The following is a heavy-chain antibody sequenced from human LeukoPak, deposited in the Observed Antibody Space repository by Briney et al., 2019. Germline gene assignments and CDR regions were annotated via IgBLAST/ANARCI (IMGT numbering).Heavy chain of an antibody. CDR1: GFTFSSYG. CDR3: AKVIVGATVSDY. Sequence: GRSLRLSCAASGFTFSSYGMHWVRQAPGKGLEWVAVISYDGSNKYYADSVKGRFTISRDNSKNTLYLQMNSLRAEDTAVYCCAKVIVGATVSDYWGQGTLVTVSS. V-gene: IGHV3-30*18. D-gene: IGHD1-26*01. J-gene: IGHJ4*02. CDR2: ISYDGSNK.